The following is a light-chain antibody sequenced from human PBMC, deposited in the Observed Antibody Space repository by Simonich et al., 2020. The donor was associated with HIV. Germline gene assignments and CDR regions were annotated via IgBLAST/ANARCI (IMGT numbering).Light chain of an antibody. J-gene: IGLJ3*02. V-gene: IGLV1-44*01. Sequence: QSVLTQPPSASGTPGQRVTISCSGSSSNIGSNTVNWYQQLPGTAPKVLIYRNNRRPSGVPDRCSGSKSGTSASLAISGLQSEDEADYYCSTWDDSLNGWVFGGGTKLTVL. CDR1: SSNIGSNT. CDR3: STWDDSLNGWV. CDR2: RNN.